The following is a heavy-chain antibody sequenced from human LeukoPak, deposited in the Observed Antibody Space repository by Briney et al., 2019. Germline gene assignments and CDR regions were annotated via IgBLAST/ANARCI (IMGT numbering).Heavy chain of an antibody. D-gene: IGHD5-12*01. CDR3: ARDKGWWLPDPLYYFDY. CDR2: INPNSGGT. Sequence: ASVKVSCKASGYTFTGYYMHWVRQAPGQGLEWMGWINPNSGGTNYAQKFQGRVTMTRDTSTSTAYMELSRLRSDDTAVYYCARDKGWWLPDPLYYFDYWGQGTLVTVSS. CDR1: GYTFTGYY. V-gene: IGHV1-2*02. J-gene: IGHJ4*02.